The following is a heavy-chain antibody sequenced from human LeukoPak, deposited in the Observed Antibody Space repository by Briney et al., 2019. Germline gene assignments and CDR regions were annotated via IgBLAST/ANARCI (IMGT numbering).Heavy chain of an antibody. J-gene: IGHJ6*03. Sequence: PGESLRLSCEASGFTFSDYGMSWVRQAPGKGLEWVSGISGSGGSTYYADCVQGRFTISRDNSKNTLHLQMNSLRVEDAAVYYCVKELFRGALFYYYIDVWGKGTAVRVP. V-gene: IGHV3-23*01. CDR1: GFTFSDYG. D-gene: IGHD3-10*01. CDR2: ISGSGGST. CDR3: VKELFRGALFYYYIDV.